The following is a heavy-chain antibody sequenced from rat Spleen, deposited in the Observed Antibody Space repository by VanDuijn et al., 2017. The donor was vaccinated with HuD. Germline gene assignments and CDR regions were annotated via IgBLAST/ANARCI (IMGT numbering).Heavy chain of an antibody. J-gene: IGHJ2*01. CDR1: GFTFSDYY. Sequence: EVQLMESDGGLVQPGRSLKLSCAASGFTFSDYYMAWVRQAPTKGLEWVASISYEGSSTYYRDSVKGRFTVSRDNAKSTLYLQMDSLRSEDTATYYCTRHDYSGVITNWFAYWGQGVMVTVSS. V-gene: IGHV5-29*01. CDR2: ISYEGSST. D-gene: IGHD4-3*01. CDR3: TRHDYSGVITNWFAY.